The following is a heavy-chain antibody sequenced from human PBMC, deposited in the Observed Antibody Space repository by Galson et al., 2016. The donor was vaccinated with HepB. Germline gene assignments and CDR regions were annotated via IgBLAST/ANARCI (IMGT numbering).Heavy chain of an antibody. CDR2: ITSSGVGT. CDR3: AQRRSGLGNFDIDY. D-gene: IGHD3-10*01. J-gene: IGHJ4*02. V-gene: IGHV3-23*01. Sequence: SLRLSCAASGFTFNAYAMSWVRQSPGKGLEWVSAITSSGVGTFYTDRVKGRVTISRDNSKNTLYLQMNSLRVEDPATYFCAQRRSGLGNFDIDYWGQGTLVTVSS. CDR1: GFTFNAYA.